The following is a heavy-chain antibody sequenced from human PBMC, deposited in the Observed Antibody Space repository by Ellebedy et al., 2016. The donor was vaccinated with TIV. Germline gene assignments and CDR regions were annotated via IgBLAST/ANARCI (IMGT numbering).Heavy chain of an antibody. CDR1: GFTFSSYW. CDR3: ARRYMDV. V-gene: IGHV3-7*01. CDR2: INQDGSEK. Sequence: GESLKISXKASGFTFSSYWMHWVRQAPGKGLEWMANINQDGSEKYSVGSVKGRFTISRDNAKNSLYLQMNSLRAEDTAVYYCARRYMDVWGKGTTVTVSS. J-gene: IGHJ6*03.